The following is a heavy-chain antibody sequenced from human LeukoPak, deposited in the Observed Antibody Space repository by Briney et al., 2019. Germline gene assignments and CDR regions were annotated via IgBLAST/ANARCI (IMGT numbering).Heavy chain of an antibody. CDR2: IYYSGST. D-gene: IGHD1-26*01. CDR3: ARSIVGATDFDY. V-gene: IGHV4-61*01. CDR1: GGSVSSGSYY. Sequence: PSETLSLTCTVSGGSVSSGSYYWSWIRQPPGKGLEWIGYIYYSGSTNYNPSLKSRVTISVDTSKNQFSLKLSSMTAADTAVYYCARSIVGATDFDYWGQGTLVTVSS. J-gene: IGHJ4*02.